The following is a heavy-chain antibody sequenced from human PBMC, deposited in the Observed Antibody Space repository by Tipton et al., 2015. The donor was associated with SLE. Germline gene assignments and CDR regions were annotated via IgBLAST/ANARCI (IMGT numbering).Heavy chain of an antibody. J-gene: IGHJ2*01. CDR2: INHIGGT. Sequence: TLSLTCAVSGGSFSGYSLNWVRQSPGKGLEWVGEINHIGGTNYNPSPKSRVTISVDKNEVSLKVRFVTAADTAVYYCARRGDFWSFWFFDIWGRGTPVSVSS. D-gene: IGHD3-3*01. CDR1: GGSFSGYS. V-gene: IGHV4-34*01. CDR3: ARRGDFWSFWFFDI.